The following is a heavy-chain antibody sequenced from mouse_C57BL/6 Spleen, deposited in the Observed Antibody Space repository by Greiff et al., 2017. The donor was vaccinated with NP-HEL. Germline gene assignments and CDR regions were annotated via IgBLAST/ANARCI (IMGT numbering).Heavy chain of an antibody. V-gene: IGHV7-3*01. D-gene: IGHD1-1*01. Sequence: EVQGVESGGGLVQPGGSLSLSCAASGFPFTDYYMSWVRQPPGKALEWLGFIRNKANGYTTEYSASVKGRFTISRDNSQSILYLQMNALRAEDSATYYCARYILVATPHAMDYWGQGTSVTVSS. CDR3: ARYILVATPHAMDY. CDR2: IRNKANGYTT. CDR1: GFPFTDYY. J-gene: IGHJ4*01.